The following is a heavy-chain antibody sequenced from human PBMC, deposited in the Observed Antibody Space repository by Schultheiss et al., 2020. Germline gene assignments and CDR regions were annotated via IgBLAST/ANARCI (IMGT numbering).Heavy chain of an antibody. D-gene: IGHD5-18*01. CDR3: TTEHIQQWFKY. CDR1: GFTFSNAW. J-gene: IGHJ4*02. CDR2: IKSKTDGGTT. Sequence: GGSLRLSCAASGFTFSNAWMSWVRQAPGKGLEWVGRIKSKTDGGTTDNAAPVKDRFTISRDDSKNTLYLQMNSLKTEDTAVYYCTTEHIQQWFKYWGQGTVVTVSS. V-gene: IGHV3-15*01.